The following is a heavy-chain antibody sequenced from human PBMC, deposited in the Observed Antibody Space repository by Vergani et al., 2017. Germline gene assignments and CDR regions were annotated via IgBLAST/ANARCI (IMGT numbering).Heavy chain of an antibody. J-gene: IGHJ4*02. D-gene: IGHD2-15*01. CDR2: IGKDGINT. CDR1: GFTFSNFG. CDR3: AKYLRDSTDVLPDS. Sequence: QVQLVESAGGVVQPGGSLRLSCAASGFTFSNFGMHWLRQAPGKGLEWLAYIGKDGINTRYRDAVKGRFTVARDNSKNIRYLQMDSLRSEDTALYYCAKYLRDSTDVLPDSWGPGTLVIVSS. V-gene: IGHV3-30*02.